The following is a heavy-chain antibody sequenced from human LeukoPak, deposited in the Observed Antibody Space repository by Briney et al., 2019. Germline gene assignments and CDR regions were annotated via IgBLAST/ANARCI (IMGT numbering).Heavy chain of an antibody. CDR2: IYHSGST. V-gene: IGHV4-38-2*02. CDR1: GYSISSGYY. D-gene: IGHD3-10*01. CDR3: ARVFRAGGFGAFDI. Sequence: SETLSLTCTVSGYSISSGYYWGWIRQPPGKGLEWIGSIYHSGSTYYNPSLKSRVTISVDTSKNQFSLKLSSVTAAGTAVYYCARVFRAGGFGAFDIWGQGTMVTVSS. J-gene: IGHJ3*02.